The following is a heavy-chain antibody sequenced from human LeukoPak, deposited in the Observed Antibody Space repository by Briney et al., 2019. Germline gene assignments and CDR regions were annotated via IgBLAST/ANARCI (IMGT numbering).Heavy chain of an antibody. Sequence: SETLSLTCTVSGGSISSGGYYWSWIRQPPGKGLEWIGYIYHSGSTYHNPSLKSRVTISVDRSKNQFSLKLSSVTAADTAVYYCARGIYCSSTSCPRGAFDIWGQGTVVTVSS. J-gene: IGHJ3*02. CDR2: IYHSGST. D-gene: IGHD2-2*01. CDR3: ARGIYCSSTSCPRGAFDI. V-gene: IGHV4-30-2*01. CDR1: GGSISSGGYY.